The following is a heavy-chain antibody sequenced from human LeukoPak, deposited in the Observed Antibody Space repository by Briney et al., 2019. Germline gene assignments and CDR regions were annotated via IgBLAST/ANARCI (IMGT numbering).Heavy chain of an antibody. D-gene: IGHD3-9*01. J-gene: IGHJ5*02. CDR1: GYTFTGYY. CDR3: ARVYDILTDYSDWFDP. V-gene: IGHV1-2*02. CDR2: INPNSGGT. Sequence: ASVKVSCKASGYTFTGYYMHWVRQTPGQGLEWMGWINPNSGGTNYAQKFQGRVTMTRDTSISTAYMELSRLRSYDTAVYYCARVYDILTDYSDWFDPWGQGTLVTVSS.